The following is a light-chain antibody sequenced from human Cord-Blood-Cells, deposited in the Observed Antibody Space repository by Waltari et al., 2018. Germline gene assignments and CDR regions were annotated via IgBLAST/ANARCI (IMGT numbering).Light chain of an antibody. J-gene: IGKJ1*01. CDR2: DAS. CDR1: QSISIW. CDR3: QQYNSYSGT. V-gene: IGKV1-5*01. Sequence: DIKMTQSPSTLSASVGDRVTITCRARQSISIWLAWYQQKPGKAPKLLIYDASSLESGVPSRFSGSGSGTEFTLTISSLQPDDFATYYCQQYNSYSGTFGQGTKVEIK.